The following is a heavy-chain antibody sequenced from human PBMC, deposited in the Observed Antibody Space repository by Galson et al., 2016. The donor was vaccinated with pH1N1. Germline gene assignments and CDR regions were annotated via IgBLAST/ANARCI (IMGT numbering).Heavy chain of an antibody. Sequence: SLRLSCAASGFTFDDYAMHWVRQAPGKGLEWVSGISWNSGSIGYADSVKGRFTISRDNSKNTLFLQMNSLRGDDTAVYYCARLGVRIAAPGEDYYYGMDVWGQGTTVTVSS. V-gene: IGHV3-9*01. D-gene: IGHD6-13*01. CDR2: ISWNSGSI. CDR3: ARLGVRIAAPGEDYYYGMDV. CDR1: GFTFDDYA. J-gene: IGHJ6*02.